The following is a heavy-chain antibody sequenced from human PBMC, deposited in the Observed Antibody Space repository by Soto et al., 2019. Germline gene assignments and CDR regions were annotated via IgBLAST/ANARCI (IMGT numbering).Heavy chain of an antibody. J-gene: IGHJ4*02. CDR3: AASSYYYDSSGYGY. CDR1: GFTFTCSA. CDR2: IVVGSGNT. Sequence: TSGNVSCKASGFTFTCSAVRMLLQARGQRLEWIGWIVVGSGNTNYAQKFQERVTITRDMSTSTAYMELSSLRSEDTAVYYCAASSYYYDSSGYGYWGQGTLVTVSS. D-gene: IGHD3-22*01. V-gene: IGHV1-58*01.